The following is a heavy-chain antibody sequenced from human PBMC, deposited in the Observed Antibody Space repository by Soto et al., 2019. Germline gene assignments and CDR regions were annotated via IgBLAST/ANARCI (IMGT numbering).Heavy chain of an antibody. CDR3: ARDFKVLLWFGESPYYYGMDV. J-gene: IGHJ6*02. CDR2: ISSSSSYI. Sequence: SGGSLRLSCAASGFTFSSYSMNWVRQAPGEGLEWVSSISSSSSYIYYADSVKGRFTISRDNAKNSLYLQMNSLRAEDTAVYYCARDFKVLLWFGESPYYYGMDVWGQGTTVTVSS. D-gene: IGHD3-10*01. CDR1: GFTFSSYS. V-gene: IGHV3-21*01.